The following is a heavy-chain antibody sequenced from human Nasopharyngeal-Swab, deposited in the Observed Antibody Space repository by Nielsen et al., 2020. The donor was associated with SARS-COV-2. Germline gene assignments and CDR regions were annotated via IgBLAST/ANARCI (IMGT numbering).Heavy chain of an antibody. Sequence: SETLSLTCAVYGGSFSGYYWSWIRQPPGKGLEWIGEINHSGSTNYNPSLKSRVTISVDTSKNQFSLKLSSVTAADTAVYYCARAPGYSSSWGPNWFDPWGQGTLVTVSS. CDR3: ARAPGYSSSWGPNWFDP. J-gene: IGHJ5*02. CDR1: GGSFSGYY. D-gene: IGHD6-13*01. CDR2: INHSGST. V-gene: IGHV4-34*01.